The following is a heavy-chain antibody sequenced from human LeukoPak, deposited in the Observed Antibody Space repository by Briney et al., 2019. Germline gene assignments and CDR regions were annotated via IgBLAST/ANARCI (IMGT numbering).Heavy chain of an antibody. J-gene: IGHJ3*02. CDR1: GGSIGHFH. CDR2: VYYSGRT. V-gene: IGHV4-59*12. CDR3: ARGRPLCTGGRCYSLGASI. D-gene: IGHD2-15*01. Sequence: SEPLSLTCTVSGGSIGHFHWSWIRQPPGKGLEWIGSVYYSGRTNYNPSLKSRVTISVDTSKNQFSLKVNYVTAADTAVYYCARGRPLCTGGRCYSLGASIWGQGTVVTVSS.